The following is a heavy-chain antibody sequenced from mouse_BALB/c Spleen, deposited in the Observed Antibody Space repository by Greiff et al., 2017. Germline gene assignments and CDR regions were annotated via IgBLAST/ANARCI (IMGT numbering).Heavy chain of an antibody. D-gene: IGHD1-1*01. J-gene: IGHJ2*01. CDR3: ARALYYGSGFDY. CDR1: GFTFSSYA. Sequence: EVQRVESGGGLVKPGGSLKLSCAASGFTFSSYAMSWVRQTPEKRLEWVASISSGGSTYYPDSVKGRFTISRDNARNILYLQMSSLRSEDTAMYYCARALYYGSGFDYWGQGTTLTVSS. CDR2: ISSGGST. V-gene: IGHV5-6-5*01.